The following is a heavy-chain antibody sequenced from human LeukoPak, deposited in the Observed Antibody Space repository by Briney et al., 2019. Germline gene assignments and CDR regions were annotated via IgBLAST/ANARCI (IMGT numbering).Heavy chain of an antibody. J-gene: IGHJ3*02. CDR2: IYYSGST. Sequence: SETLSLTCTVSGGSISNYYWSWIRQPPGKGLEWIGYIYYSGSTNYNPSLKSRVTISVDTSKNQVSLKLSSVTAADTAVYYCARPLDYYGSDAFDIWGQGTLVTVSS. CDR3: ARPLDYYGSDAFDI. D-gene: IGHD3-22*01. CDR1: GGSISNYY. V-gene: IGHV4-59*08.